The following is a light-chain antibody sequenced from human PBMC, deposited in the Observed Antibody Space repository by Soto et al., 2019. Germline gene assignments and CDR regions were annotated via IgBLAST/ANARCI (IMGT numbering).Light chain of an antibody. V-gene: IGLV1-51*01. CDR3: GTWDSSLSIYV. CDR2: DNN. CDR1: NSDIGDNY. Sequence: QSVLPQPPSVSAAPGHKVSISCSGTNSDIGDNYVAWYQQLPGTAPKLLIYDNNKRPSGIPDRFSGSKSGTSATLAITGLQTGDEADYYCGTWDSSLSIYVFGTGTKLTVL. J-gene: IGLJ1*01.